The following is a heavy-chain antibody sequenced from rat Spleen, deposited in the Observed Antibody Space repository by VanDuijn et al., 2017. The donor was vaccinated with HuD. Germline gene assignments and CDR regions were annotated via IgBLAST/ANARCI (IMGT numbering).Heavy chain of an antibody. V-gene: IGHV2-1*01. D-gene: IGHD1-2*01. Sequence: QVQLKESGPGLVQPSQTLSLTCTVSGFSLTSNSVHWVRQPPGKGLEWMGGIWGDGVTDYNSALKSRVSINRDTSKSQVFLKMNSLHTEDTATYYCARGDHSSPRGGYWGQGTLVTVSS. J-gene: IGHJ3*01. CDR3: ARGDHSSPRGGY. CDR1: GFSLTSNS. CDR2: IWGDGVT.